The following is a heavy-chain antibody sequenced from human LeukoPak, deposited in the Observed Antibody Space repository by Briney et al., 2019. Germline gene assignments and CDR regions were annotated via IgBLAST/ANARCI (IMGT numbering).Heavy chain of an antibody. CDR3: ARAHTVTRLYYYYGMDV. J-gene: IGHJ6*02. Sequence: GASVKVSCKASGGTFSSYAISWVRQAPGQGLEWMGRIIPILGIANYAQKFQGRVTITADKSTSTAYMELSSLRSEDTAVYYCARAHTVTRLYYYYGMDVWGQGTTVTVSS. D-gene: IGHD4-17*01. V-gene: IGHV1-69*04. CDR1: GGTFSSYA. CDR2: IIPILGIA.